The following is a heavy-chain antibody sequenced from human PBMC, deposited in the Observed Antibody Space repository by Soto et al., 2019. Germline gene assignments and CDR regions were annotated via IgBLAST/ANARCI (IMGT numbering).Heavy chain of an antibody. CDR1: GFTFSSYG. V-gene: IGHV3-30*18. J-gene: IGHJ5*02. CDR2: ISYDGSNK. Sequence: GGSLRLSCAASGFTFSSYGMHWVRKAPGKGLEWVAVISYDGSNKYYADSVKGRFTISRDNSKNTLYLQMNSLRAEETAVYYCAKDRRAYYDFWSGYSHDNWFDPWGQGTLVTVSS. CDR3: AKDRRAYYDFWSGYSHDNWFDP. D-gene: IGHD3-3*01.